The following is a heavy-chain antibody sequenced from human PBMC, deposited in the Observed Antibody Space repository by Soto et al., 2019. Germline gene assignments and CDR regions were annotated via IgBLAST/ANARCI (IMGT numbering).Heavy chain of an antibody. CDR3: TRTDSIGDY. CDR2: IRSKANSYAT. J-gene: IGHJ4*02. V-gene: IGHV3-73*02. Sequence: EVQLVESGGGLVQPGGSLKLSCAASGFTFSGSAMHWVRQASGKGLEWVGRIRSKANSYATAYAASVKGRFTISRDDSKNTAYLQMNSLKTEDTAVYYCTRTDSIGDYWGQGTLVTVSS. D-gene: IGHD3-22*01. CDR1: GFTFSGSA.